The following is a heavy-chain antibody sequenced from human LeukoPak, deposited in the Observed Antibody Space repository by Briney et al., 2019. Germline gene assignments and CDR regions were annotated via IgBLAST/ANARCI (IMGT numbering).Heavy chain of an antibody. D-gene: IGHD5-18*01. V-gene: IGHV3-23*01. CDR1: VFTFADYS. Sequence: GGCLRLSCAASVFTFADYSMSWVRHAPWKGLEWVLGISGSGASTYYADSVKGRFTISRDNSKNTLYLQMNSLRAEDTALYYCAKDGRGGYSYGSYFDSWGQGILVTVSS. J-gene: IGHJ4*02. CDR2: ISGSGAST. CDR3: AKDGRGGYSYGSYFDS.